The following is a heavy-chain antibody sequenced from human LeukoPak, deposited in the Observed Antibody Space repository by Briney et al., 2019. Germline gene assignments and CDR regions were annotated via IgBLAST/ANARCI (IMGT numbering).Heavy chain of an antibody. Sequence: GASVKVSCKASGYTFTGYYMHWVRQAPGQGLEWMGWINPNSGGTNYAQKFQGRVTMTRDTSISTAYMELSRLRSDDTAVYYCARVDVVALGGWFDPWGQGTLVTVSS. V-gene: IGHV1-2*02. CDR1: GYTFTGYY. D-gene: IGHD2-2*01. CDR3: ARVDVVALGGWFDP. J-gene: IGHJ5*02. CDR2: INPNSGGT.